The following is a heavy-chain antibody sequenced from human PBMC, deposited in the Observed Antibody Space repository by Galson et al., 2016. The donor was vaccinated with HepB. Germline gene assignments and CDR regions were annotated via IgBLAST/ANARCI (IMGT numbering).Heavy chain of an antibody. J-gene: IGHJ4*02. D-gene: IGHD4-23*01. CDR3: AGYGGNSV. CDR2: IFGRGNT. Sequence: SLRLSCAAAGFTVSDNHVPWIRQAPGKGLECVSVIFGRGNTYYADSVEGRFTISRDNARNTVYLQMNSQRTEDTAVYYCAGYGGNSVWGQGTLVTVSS. V-gene: IGHV3-53*01. CDR1: GFTVSDNH.